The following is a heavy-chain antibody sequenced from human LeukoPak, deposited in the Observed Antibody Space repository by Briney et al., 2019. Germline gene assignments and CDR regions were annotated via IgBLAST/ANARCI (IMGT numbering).Heavy chain of an antibody. J-gene: IGHJ5*02. D-gene: IGHD3-3*01. Sequence: SVKVSCKASGGTFSSYAISWVRQAPGQGLEWMGRIIPIFGTANYAQKFQGRVTITTDESTSTAYMELSSLRSDDTAVYYCARLYYDFWSGYPGSYNWFDPWGQGTLVTVSS. CDR1: GGTFSSYA. CDR3: ARLYYDFWSGYPGSYNWFDP. V-gene: IGHV1-69*05. CDR2: IIPIFGTA.